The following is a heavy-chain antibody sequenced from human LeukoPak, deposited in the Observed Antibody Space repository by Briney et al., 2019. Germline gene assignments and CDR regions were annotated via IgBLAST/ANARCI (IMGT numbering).Heavy chain of an antibody. Sequence: PGGSLRLSREASGFTFSSYWMHWVRQAPGKGLVWVSHINTDGSSTNYADSVRGRFTVSRDNAKNTLNLQMNSLRVEDTAVYYCARDNGGVDYWGQGTLVTDSS. J-gene: IGHJ4*02. D-gene: IGHD2-8*01. V-gene: IGHV3-74*01. CDR1: GFTFSSYW. CDR3: ARDNGGVDY. CDR2: INTDGSST.